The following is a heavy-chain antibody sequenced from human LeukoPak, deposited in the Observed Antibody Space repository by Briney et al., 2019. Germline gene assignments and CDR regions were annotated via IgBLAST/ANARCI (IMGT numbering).Heavy chain of an antibody. Sequence: GGSLRLSCAASGFTFSSYSMNWVRQAPGKGLEWVSSISSSSSYIYYADSVKGRFTISRDNTKNSLYLQMNSLRAEDTAVYYCARVGTGNDAFDIWGQGTMVTVSS. CDR2: ISSSSSYI. V-gene: IGHV3-21*01. D-gene: IGHD3/OR15-3a*01. CDR1: GFTFSSYS. J-gene: IGHJ3*02. CDR3: ARVGTGNDAFDI.